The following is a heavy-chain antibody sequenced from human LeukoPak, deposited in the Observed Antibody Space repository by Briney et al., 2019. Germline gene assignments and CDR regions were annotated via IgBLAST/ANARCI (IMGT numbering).Heavy chain of an antibody. CDR2: ISYDGSNK. Sequence: GGSLRLSCAASGFTFSGYAMHWVRQAPGKGLEWVAVISYDGSNKYYADSVKGRFTISRDNSKNTLYLQMSSLRAEDTAVYYCARAATGLGVVGFDYWGQGTLVTVSS. J-gene: IGHJ4*02. V-gene: IGHV3-30-3*01. CDR1: GFTFSGYA. CDR3: ARAATGLGVVGFDY.